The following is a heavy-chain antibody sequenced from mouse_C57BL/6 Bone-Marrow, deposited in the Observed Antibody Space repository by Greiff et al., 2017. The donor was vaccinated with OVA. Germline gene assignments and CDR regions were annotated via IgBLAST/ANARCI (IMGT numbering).Heavy chain of an antibody. CDR3: ASDYFMFAY. V-gene: IGHV1-7*01. J-gene: IGHJ3*01. Sequence: QVHVKQSGAELAKPGASVKLSCKASGYTFTSYWMHWVKQRPGQGLEWIGYINPSSGYTKYNQKFKDKATLTADKSSSTAYMQLSSLTYEDSAVYYCASDYFMFAYWGQGTLVTVSA. CDR2: INPSSGYT. D-gene: IGHD2-13*01. CDR1: GYTFTSYW.